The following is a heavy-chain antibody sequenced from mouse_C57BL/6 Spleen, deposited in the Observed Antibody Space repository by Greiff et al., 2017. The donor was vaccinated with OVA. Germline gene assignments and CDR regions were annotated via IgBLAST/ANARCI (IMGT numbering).Heavy chain of an antibody. J-gene: IGHJ4*01. Sequence: EVQLQQSGPELVKPGASVKISCKASGYTFTDYYMNWVKQSHGKSLEWIGDINPNNGGTSYNQKFKGKATLTVDKSSSTAYMELRSLTSEDSAVYYCARLLWLRLYYYAMDYWGQGTSVTVSS. CDR2: INPNNGGT. CDR1: GYTFTDYY. V-gene: IGHV1-26*01. CDR3: ARLLWLRLYYYAMDY. D-gene: IGHD2-2*01.